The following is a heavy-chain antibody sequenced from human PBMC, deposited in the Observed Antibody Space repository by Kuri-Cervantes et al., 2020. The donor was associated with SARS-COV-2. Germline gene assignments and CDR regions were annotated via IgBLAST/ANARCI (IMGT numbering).Heavy chain of an antibody. J-gene: IGHJ4*02. Sequence: SATLSLTCSVSGGSISSYYWSWIRQPPGKGLEWIGNIYFTGNTNYNPALGSRVTISIDTPKNQFSLMLGSLTAADTAVYYCARRFGDYGQFDYWGQGTLVTVSS. CDR2: IYFTGNT. CDR3: ARRFGDYGQFDY. D-gene: IGHD2-21*01. CDR1: GGSISSYY. V-gene: IGHV4-59*01.